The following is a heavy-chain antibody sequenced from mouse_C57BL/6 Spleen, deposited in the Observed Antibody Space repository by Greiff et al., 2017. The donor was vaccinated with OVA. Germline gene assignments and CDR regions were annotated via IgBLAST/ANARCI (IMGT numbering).Heavy chain of an antibody. V-gene: IGHV2-3*01. CDR2: IWGDGST. CDR1: GFSLTSYG. CDR3: AKHDGFTWFAY. D-gene: IGHD2-3*01. J-gene: IGHJ3*01. Sequence: VQRVESGPGLVAPSQSLSITCTVSGFSLTSYGVSWVRQPPGKGLEWLGVIWGDGSTNYHSALISRLSLRQDNSKSQVFLKLNSLQTDDTATYYCAKHDGFTWFAYWGQGTLVTVSA.